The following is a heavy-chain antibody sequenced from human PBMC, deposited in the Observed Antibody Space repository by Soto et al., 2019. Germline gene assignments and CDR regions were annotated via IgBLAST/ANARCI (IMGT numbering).Heavy chain of an antibody. V-gene: IGHV1-8*01. CDR3: ARGVSAGVDY. J-gene: IGHJ4*02. D-gene: IGHD1-26*01. CDR1: GYSFTSLD. Sequence: QVQLVQSGAEVREPGASVKVSCKASGYSFTSLDINWVRQTAGQGLEWMGWMQPSTGRTGYAQKFQGRVTRTRDTSINTAYMELTTLTSDDTAFYYCARGVSAGVDYWGQGTLVTVPS. CDR2: MQPSTGRT.